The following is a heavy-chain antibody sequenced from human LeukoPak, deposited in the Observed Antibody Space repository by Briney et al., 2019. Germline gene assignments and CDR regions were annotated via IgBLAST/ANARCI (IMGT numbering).Heavy chain of an antibody. J-gene: IGHJ4*02. CDR2: INQDESEK. Sequence: QTGGSLRLSCAASGFTFNTYWMAWVRQAPGKGLEWVTNINQDESEKYYLDSVKGRFAISRDNGKDSQYLQMNSLRAEDTAVYYCARDNDDNLDYWGQGTLVTVSS. D-gene: IGHD1-14*01. CDR1: GFTFNTYW. CDR3: ARDNDDNLDY. V-gene: IGHV3-7*01.